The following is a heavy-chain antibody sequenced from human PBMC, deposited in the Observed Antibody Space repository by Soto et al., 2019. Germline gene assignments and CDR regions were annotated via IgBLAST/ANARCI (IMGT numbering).Heavy chain of an antibody. Sequence: GGSLRLSCAASGFTFSSYSMNWVRQAPGKGLEWVSSISSSSSYIYYADSVKGRFTISRDNAKNSLYLQMNSLRAEDTAVYYCARDRSGLYGSGILDYSYYYGMDVWGQGTTVTVS. D-gene: IGHD3-10*01. J-gene: IGHJ6*02. CDR2: ISSSSSYI. V-gene: IGHV3-21*01. CDR3: ARDRSGLYGSGILDYSYYYGMDV. CDR1: GFTFSSYS.